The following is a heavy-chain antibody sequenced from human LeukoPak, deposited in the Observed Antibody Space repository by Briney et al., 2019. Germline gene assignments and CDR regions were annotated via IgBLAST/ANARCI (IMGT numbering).Heavy chain of an antibody. Sequence: PGGSLRLSCAASGFTFSSYAMGWVRQAPGKGLEWVSAISGSGGSTYYADSVKGRFTFSRDNSKNTLYLQMNSLRAEDTAVYYCAKELYTSSWTIYYYGMDVWGQGTTVTVSS. V-gene: IGHV3-23*01. CDR2: ISGSGGST. D-gene: IGHD6-13*01. CDR3: AKELYTSSWTIYYYGMDV. J-gene: IGHJ6*02. CDR1: GFTFSSYA.